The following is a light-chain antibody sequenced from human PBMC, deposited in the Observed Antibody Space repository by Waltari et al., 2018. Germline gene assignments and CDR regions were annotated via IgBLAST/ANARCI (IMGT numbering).Light chain of an antibody. CDR2: DAS. Sequence: EIVLTQSPATLSLSPGERATLSCRASQSVSSYLAWYQQKPGQAPRRLIYDASNRATGIPARFSGSWSGTDFSLTISSLEPEDFAVYYCQQRSNWPWTFGQGTKVEIK. V-gene: IGKV3-11*01. CDR1: QSVSSY. CDR3: QQRSNWPWT. J-gene: IGKJ1*01.